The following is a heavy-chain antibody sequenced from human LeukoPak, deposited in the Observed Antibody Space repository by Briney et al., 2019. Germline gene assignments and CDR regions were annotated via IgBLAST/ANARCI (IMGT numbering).Heavy chain of an antibody. CDR3: ARFLGIAVREYYFDY. V-gene: IGHV3-11*01. Sequence: PGGSLRLSCAASGFTFSDYYMSWIRQAPGKGLEWVSYISSSGSTIYYADSVKGRFTISRDNAKNSLYLQMNSLRAEDTAVYYCARFLGIAVREYYFDYWGQGTLVTVSS. CDR1: GFTFSDYY. CDR2: ISSSGSTI. D-gene: IGHD6-19*01. J-gene: IGHJ4*02.